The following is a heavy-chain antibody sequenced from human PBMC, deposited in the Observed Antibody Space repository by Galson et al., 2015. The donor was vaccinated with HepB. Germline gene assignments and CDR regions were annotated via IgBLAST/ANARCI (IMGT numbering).Heavy chain of an antibody. J-gene: IGHJ4*02. CDR1: GYTFTSYG. CDR2: ISAYNGNT. Sequence: SVKVSCKASGYTFTSYGISWVRQAPGQGLEWMGWISAYNGNTNYAQKLQGRVTMTTDTSTSTAYMELRSLRSDDTAVYYCARGTGSSGWPQSWPCDYWGQGTLVTVSS. V-gene: IGHV1-18*01. D-gene: IGHD6-19*01. CDR3: ARGTGSSGWPQSWPCDY.